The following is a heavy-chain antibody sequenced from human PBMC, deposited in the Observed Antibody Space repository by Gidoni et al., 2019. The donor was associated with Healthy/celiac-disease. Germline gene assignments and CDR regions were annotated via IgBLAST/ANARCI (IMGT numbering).Heavy chain of an antibody. CDR3: FCIAVAQRVAD. J-gene: IGHJ4*02. V-gene: IGHV3-43*02. Sequence: EVQLVESGGGVVQPGGSLRLSCAASGFTFDDYAMHWVRQAPGKGLEWVSLISGDGGSTYYADSVKGRFTISRDNSKNSLYLQMNSLRTEDTALYYCFCIAVAQRVADWGQGTLVTVSS. CDR1: GFTFDDYA. D-gene: IGHD6-19*01. CDR2: ISGDGGST.